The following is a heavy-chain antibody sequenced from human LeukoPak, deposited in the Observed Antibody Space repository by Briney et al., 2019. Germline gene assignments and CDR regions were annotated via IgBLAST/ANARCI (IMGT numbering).Heavy chain of an antibody. Sequence: ASVKVFCKASGYTFTSYDINWVRQATGQGLEWMGWMNPNSGNTGYAQKFQGRVTITRNTSISTAYMELSSLRSEDTAVYYCARGQSLSYGLYWFDPWGQGTLVTVSS. D-gene: IGHD5-18*01. J-gene: IGHJ5*02. CDR3: ARGQSLSYGLYWFDP. CDR2: MNPNSGNT. V-gene: IGHV1-8*03. CDR1: GYTFTSYD.